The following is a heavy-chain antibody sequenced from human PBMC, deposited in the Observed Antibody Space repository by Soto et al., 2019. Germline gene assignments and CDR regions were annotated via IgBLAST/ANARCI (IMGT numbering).Heavy chain of an antibody. CDR3: AKVAYYDYIWGSYGHYDY. CDR2: ISYDGSNK. D-gene: IGHD3-16*01. CDR1: GFTFSSYG. Sequence: GGSLRLSCAASGFTFSSYGMHWVRQAPGKGLEWVAVISYDGSNKYYADSVKGRFTISRDNSKNTLYLQMNSLRAEDTAVYYCAKVAYYDYIWGSYGHYDYWGQGTLVTVSS. V-gene: IGHV3-30*18. J-gene: IGHJ4*02.